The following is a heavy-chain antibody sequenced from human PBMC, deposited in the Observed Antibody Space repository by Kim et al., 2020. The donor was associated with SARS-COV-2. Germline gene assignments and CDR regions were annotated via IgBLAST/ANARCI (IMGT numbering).Heavy chain of an antibody. CDR3: ARGTTVDTAEGYYGMDV. CDR2: IYYSGST. CDR1: GGSISSGGYY. Sequence: SETLSLTCTVSGGSISSGGYYWSWIRQHPGKGLEWIGYIYYSGSTYYNPSLKSRVTISVDTSKNQFSLKLSSVTAEDTAVYYCARGTTVDTAEGYYGMDVWGQGTTVTVSS. V-gene: IGHV4-31*03. J-gene: IGHJ6*02. D-gene: IGHD5-18*01.